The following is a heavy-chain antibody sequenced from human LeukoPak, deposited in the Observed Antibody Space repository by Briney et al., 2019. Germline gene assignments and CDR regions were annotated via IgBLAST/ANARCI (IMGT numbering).Heavy chain of an antibody. CDR3: AASRVFDH. CDR2: INSAGDNI. V-gene: IGHV3-11*04. CDR1: GFTFSDYF. Sequence: PGGSLRLSCVASGFTFSDYFMSWLRQAPGKGLEWLSFINSAGDNIYYADSVKGRFTISRDNAKKTLYLEMNSLRMEDTAIYYCAASRVFDHWGQGTLVTVSS. J-gene: IGHJ4*01.